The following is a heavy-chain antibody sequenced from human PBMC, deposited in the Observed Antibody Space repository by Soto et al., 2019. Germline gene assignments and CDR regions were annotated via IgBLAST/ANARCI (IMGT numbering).Heavy chain of an antibody. Sequence: QLQLQESGSGLVKPSQTLSLTCAVSGGSISSGGYSWSWIRQPQGKGMEWLGYIYPSGSTYSNPSLKRRVTVSGDRSKNQLSLKLSSVTAAATAVYYCARGMTTVTTYDYWGQGTLVTVSS. CDR2: IYPSGST. CDR3: ARGMTTVTTYDY. V-gene: IGHV4-30-2*01. J-gene: IGHJ4*02. D-gene: IGHD4-17*01. CDR1: GGSISSGGYS.